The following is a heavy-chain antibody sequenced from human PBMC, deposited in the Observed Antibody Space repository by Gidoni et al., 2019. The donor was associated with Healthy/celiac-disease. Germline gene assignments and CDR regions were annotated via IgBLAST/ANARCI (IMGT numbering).Heavy chain of an antibody. V-gene: IGHV5-10-1*03. J-gene: IGHJ6*02. D-gene: IGHD6-6*01. CDR2: IDPSYSYT. CDR1: GYSFTSYW. CDR3: ARVARIAARRGANVTLYYYYGMDV. Sequence: EVQLVQSGAEVKKPGESLRISCKGSGYSFTSYWISWVRQMPGKGLEWMGRIDPSYSYTNYSPSFQGHVTISADKSISTAYLQWSSLKASDTAMYYCARVARIAARRGANVTLYYYYGMDVWGQGTTVTVSS.